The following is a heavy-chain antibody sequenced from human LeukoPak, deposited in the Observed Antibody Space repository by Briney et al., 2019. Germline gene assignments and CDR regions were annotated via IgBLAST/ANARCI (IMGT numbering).Heavy chain of an antibody. V-gene: IGHV1-2*02. J-gene: IGHJ5*02. Sequence: VASVKVSCKASGFTFDDYYMHWVRQAPGQGLEWMGWINPNSGGTNYAQKFQGRVTMTRDTSISTAYMELSRLTSDDMAVYYCARNGVADNWFDPWGQGSLVTVSS. CDR2: INPNSGGT. CDR3: ARNGVADNWFDP. CDR1: GFTFDDYY. D-gene: IGHD3-3*01.